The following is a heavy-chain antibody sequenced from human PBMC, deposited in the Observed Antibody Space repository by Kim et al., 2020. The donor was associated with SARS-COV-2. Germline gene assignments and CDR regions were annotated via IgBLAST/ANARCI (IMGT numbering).Heavy chain of an antibody. CDR3: ARANSPYYDFWSGYYTHWFDP. CDR1: GYTFTSYA. V-gene: IGHV7-4-1*02. D-gene: IGHD3-3*01. J-gene: IGHJ5*02. Sequence: ASVKVSCKASGYTFTSYAMNWVRQAPGQGLEWMGWINTNTGNPMYAQGFTGRFVFSLDTSVSTAYLQISSLKAEDTAVYYCARANSPYYDFWSGYYTHWFDPWGQGTLVTVSS. CDR2: INTNTGNP.